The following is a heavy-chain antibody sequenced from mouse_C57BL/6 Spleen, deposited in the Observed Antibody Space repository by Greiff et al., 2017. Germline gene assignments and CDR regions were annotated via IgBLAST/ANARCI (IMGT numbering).Heavy chain of an antibody. CDR2: ILPGSGST. V-gene: IGHV1-9*01. CDR1: GYTFTGYW. D-gene: IGHD6-2*01. J-gene: IGHJ4*01. Sequence: VQLQESGAELMKPGASVKLSCKATGYTFTGYWIEWVKQRPGHGLEWIGEILPGSGSTNYNAKFKGKATFTADTSSNTAYMQLSSLTTEDSAIYYCARDVSLAMDYWGQGTSVTVSS. CDR3: ARDVSLAMDY.